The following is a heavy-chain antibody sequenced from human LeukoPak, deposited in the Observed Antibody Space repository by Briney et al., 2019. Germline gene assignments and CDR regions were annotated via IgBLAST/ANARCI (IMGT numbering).Heavy chain of an antibody. CDR2: FYWGDDDK. CDR1: GFSLSTSGAG. V-gene: IGHV2-5*02. D-gene: IGHD3-10*01. J-gene: IGHJ4*02. Sequence: SGPTLVNPTQTLTLTCTFSGFSLSTSGAGVGWIRQPPGKALEWLAVFYWGDDDKGHRPPLKSRLTITKDASKNQVVLRMTNMDYVDTATYYCVHKEYYASGNLGDSFDYWGQGILVTVSS. CDR3: VHKEYYASGNLGDSFDY.